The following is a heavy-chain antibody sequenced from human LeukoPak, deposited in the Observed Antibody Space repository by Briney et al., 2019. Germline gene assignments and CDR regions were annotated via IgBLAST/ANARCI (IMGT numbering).Heavy chain of an antibody. J-gene: IGHJ4*02. D-gene: IGHD3-10*01. Sequence: GGSLRLSCAASGFTFSSYWMSWVRQAPGKGLEWVANIKQDGSEKYYVDSVKGRFTISRDNAKNSLYLQMNSLRAEDTAVYYCAREFVTYYYGSDAPSGAPLDYYFDYWGQGTLVTVSS. CDR1: GFTFSSYW. CDR2: IKQDGSEK. V-gene: IGHV3-7*01. CDR3: AREFVTYYYGSDAPSGAPLDYYFDY.